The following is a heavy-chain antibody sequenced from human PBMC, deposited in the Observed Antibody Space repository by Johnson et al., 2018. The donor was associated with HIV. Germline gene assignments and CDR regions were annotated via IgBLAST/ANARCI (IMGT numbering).Heavy chain of an antibody. CDR2: ISYDGSNK. CDR1: GFTFSSYA. CDR3: ARLPSGYNRDTFNI. D-gene: IGHD5-18*01. V-gene: IGHV3-30-3*01. J-gene: IGHJ3*02. Sequence: QLVESGGGVVQPGGSLRLSCAASGFTFSSYAMHWVRQAPGKGLEWVAVISYDGSNKYYADSVKGRFTISRDNSKNILYLQMNSLRAEDTATYYCARLPSGYNRDTFNIWGQGTMVTVSS.